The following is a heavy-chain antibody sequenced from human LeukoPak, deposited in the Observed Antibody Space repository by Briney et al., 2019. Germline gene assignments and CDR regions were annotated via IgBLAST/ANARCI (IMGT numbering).Heavy chain of an antibody. V-gene: IGHV4-34*01. CDR1: GGSFSGYY. Sequence: SETLSLTCAVYGGSFSGYYWSWIRQPPGKGLEWIGEINHSGSTNYNPSLKSRVTISVDTSKNQFSLKLSSVTAADTAVYYCARGRYYGSGGRANYYYYGMDVWGQGTTVTVSS. D-gene: IGHD3-10*01. CDR2: INHSGST. CDR3: ARGRYYGSGGRANYYYYGMDV. J-gene: IGHJ6*02.